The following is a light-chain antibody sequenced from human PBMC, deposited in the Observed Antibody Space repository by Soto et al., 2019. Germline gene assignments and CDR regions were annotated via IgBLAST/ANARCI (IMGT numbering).Light chain of an antibody. J-gene: IGKJ3*01. V-gene: IGKV1-9*01. CDR2: AAS. CDR1: QGISSY. CDR3: QQLNSYPLT. Sequence: DIQLTQSPSFLSASVGDRVTITCRASQGISSYLAWYQQKPGKAPKLLIYAASTLQSGVPSRFNRHGIGKEFPSPIHRPPAEDFATYYCQQLNSYPLTFGPGTKVDIK.